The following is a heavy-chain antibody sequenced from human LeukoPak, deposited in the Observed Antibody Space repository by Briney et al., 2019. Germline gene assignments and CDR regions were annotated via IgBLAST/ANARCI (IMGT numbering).Heavy chain of an antibody. CDR2: INVDDTSK. V-gene: IGHV3-7*01. J-gene: IGHJ4*02. Sequence: GGSLRLSCAASGFTFSTSWMTWVRQAPGKGLERVAIINVDDTSKSYPDSVKGRFTISRDNARNSLFLQMNNLRAEDTAVYYCARDRAYSTFDFWDQGTLVAVSS. D-gene: IGHD4-11*01. CDR3: ARDRAYSTFDF. CDR1: GFTFSTSW.